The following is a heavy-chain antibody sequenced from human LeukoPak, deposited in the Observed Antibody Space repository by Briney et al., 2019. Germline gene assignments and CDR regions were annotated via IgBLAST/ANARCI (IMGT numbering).Heavy chain of an antibody. J-gene: IGHJ4*02. V-gene: IGHV1-46*01. D-gene: IGHD6-13*01. CDR1: GYTFTSYY. CDR3: ARDGRSGYSSSWLFDY. Sequence: GASVKVSCKASGYTFTSYYMHWVRQAPGQGLERMGIINPSGGSTSYAQKFQGRVTMTRDTSTSTVYMELSSLRSEDTAVYYCARDGRSGYSSSWLFDYWGQGTLVTVSS. CDR2: INPSGGST.